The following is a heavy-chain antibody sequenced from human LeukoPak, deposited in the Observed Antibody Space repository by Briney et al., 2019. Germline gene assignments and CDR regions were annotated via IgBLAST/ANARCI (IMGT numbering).Heavy chain of an antibody. D-gene: IGHD3-22*01. Sequence: PGGSLRLSCVASGFMFDDYTMHWVRQAPGKGLEWVSLINWDGGSTYYAGSVKGRFTVSRDNSKNSLYLQMNSLRTEDTAFYYCAKGDEDLPMNFYHWGQGTLVTVSS. J-gene: IGHJ4*02. V-gene: IGHV3-43*01. CDR2: INWDGGST. CDR1: GFMFDDYT. CDR3: AKGDEDLPMNFYH.